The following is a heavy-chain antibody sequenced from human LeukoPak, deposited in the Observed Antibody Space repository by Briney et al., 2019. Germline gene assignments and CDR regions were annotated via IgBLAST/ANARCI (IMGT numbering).Heavy chain of an antibody. J-gene: IGHJ4*02. CDR2: IHTDGST. CDR1: GFTVSSNH. V-gene: IGHV3-53*01. CDR3: AKAEGYDILTGLDY. D-gene: IGHD3-9*01. Sequence: QPGGSLRLSCAASGFTVSSNHMNWVRQAPGKGLEWVSVIHTDGSTYYADSVEGRFTISRDNSKNTLYLQMNSLRTEDTAVYYCAKAEGYDILTGLDYWGQGTLVTVSS.